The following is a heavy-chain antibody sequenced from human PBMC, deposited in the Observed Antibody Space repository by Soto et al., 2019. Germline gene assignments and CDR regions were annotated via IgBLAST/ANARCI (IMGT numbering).Heavy chain of an antibody. CDR3: ARDISWNDLLNTYYYGMDV. D-gene: IGHD1-1*01. CDR1: GFSVSDSS. Sequence: EAQLVETGGGLIQPGGSLRLSCEVSGFSVSDSSMSWVRQAPGKGLEWVSVFYRGGSTDYADSVKGRSTVSRDTFKNTLFLQMDSLTVEETAVYFCARDISWNDLLNTYYYGMDVWGQETTVTVS. V-gene: IGHV3-53*02. J-gene: IGHJ6*02. CDR2: FYRGGST.